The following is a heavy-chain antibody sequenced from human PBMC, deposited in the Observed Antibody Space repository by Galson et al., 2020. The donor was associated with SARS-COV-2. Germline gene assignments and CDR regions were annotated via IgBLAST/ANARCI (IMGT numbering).Heavy chain of an antibody. CDR3: ARAPDVDILTGDYADGFEC. J-gene: IGHJ3*01. Sequence: SETLSLTCAVYGGSFNGYCWSWIRQPPGKGLEWIGEINHSGTTNYNPSLKSRITMSVDMSKNQFSLRLSSVTAADTAVYYCARAPDVDILTGDYADGFECWGQGTMVTVSS. D-gene: IGHD3-9*01. V-gene: IGHV4-34*01. CDR2: INHSGTT. CDR1: GGSFNGYC.